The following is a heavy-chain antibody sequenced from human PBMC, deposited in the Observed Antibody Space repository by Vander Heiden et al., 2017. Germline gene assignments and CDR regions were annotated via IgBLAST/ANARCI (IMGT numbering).Heavy chain of an antibody. Sequence: EVQLVEAGGGLVKPGGSRRLSCAASGFTFSNAWMSWVRQAPGKGLEWVGRIKSKTDGGTTDYAAPVKGRFTISRDDSKNTLYLQMNSLKTEDTAVYYCTTDRRVGAIDYWGQGTLVTVSS. CDR1: GFTFSNAW. D-gene: IGHD1-26*01. CDR2: IKSKTDGGTT. V-gene: IGHV3-15*01. J-gene: IGHJ4*02. CDR3: TTDRRVGAIDY.